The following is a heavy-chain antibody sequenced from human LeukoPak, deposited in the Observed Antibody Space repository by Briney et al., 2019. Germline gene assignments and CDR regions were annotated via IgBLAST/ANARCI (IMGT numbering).Heavy chain of an antibody. V-gene: IGHV4-59*01. D-gene: IGHD3-10*01. J-gene: IGHJ3*01. Sequence: SETLSLTCSVSGGSISNYYWSWIRQPPGKGLEWIAYIHNTGTTNYSPFLKSRVTISLDTSRNQFSLKLSSVTAADSAVYYCARMEGSGISHIGGQGTVVTVSS. CDR3: ARMEGSGISHI. CDR2: IHNTGTT. CDR1: GGSISNYY.